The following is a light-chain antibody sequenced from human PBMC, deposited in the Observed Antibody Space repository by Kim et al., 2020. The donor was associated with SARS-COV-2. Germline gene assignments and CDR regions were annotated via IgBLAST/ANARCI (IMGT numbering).Light chain of an antibody. CDR2: DAS. V-gene: IGKV3-11*01. J-gene: IGKJ4*01. Sequence: LSPEERATLSCRACQGVSNYLAWYQQKPGQAPSLLIYDASNRATGIPARFSGSGSGTDFTLTISSLEPEDFAVYYCQQRSNWPLTFGGGTKVDIK. CDR3: QQRSNWPLT. CDR1: QGVSNY.